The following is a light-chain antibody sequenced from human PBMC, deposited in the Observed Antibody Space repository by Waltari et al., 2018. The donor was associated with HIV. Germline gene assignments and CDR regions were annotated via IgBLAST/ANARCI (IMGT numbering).Light chain of an antibody. Sequence: DIQLTQSPSLLSASVGDRVTISCRASQGVSRNLAWYQEKAGKAPKLLIYAASTLQSGVPSRFSGSGSGTEFTLTISSLQPEDFATYYCQQVYSYPRTFGQGTKVEI. CDR3: QQVYSYPRT. V-gene: IGKV1-9*01. CDR1: QGVSRN. J-gene: IGKJ1*01. CDR2: AAS.